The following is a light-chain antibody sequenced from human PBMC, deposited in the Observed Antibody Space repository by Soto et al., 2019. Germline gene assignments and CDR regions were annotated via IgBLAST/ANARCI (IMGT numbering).Light chain of an antibody. V-gene: IGKV3-11*01. J-gene: IGKJ4*01. CDR2: DAT. CDR1: QSVNSY. Sequence: EIVLTQSPATLSLSPGERATLSCRASQSVNSYLAWYQQKPGQAPRLLIYDATSRATGIPARFSGSGSGTDFPLTISSLEPEDFAVYYCQQRSKWPVTFGGGTKVEIK. CDR3: QQRSKWPVT.